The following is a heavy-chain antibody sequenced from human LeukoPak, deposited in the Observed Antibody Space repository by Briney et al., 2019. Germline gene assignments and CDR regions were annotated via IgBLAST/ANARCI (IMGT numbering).Heavy chain of an antibody. CDR3: ARDGPEGIMVVAPTHYFHY. CDR1: GGSFSGYY. V-gene: IGHV4-34*01. CDR2: INHSGST. J-gene: IGHJ4*02. D-gene: IGHD2-15*01. Sequence: TETLSLTCAVYGGSFSGYYWSWIRQPPGKGLGWIGEINHSGSTNYNPSLKSRVTMSVKMSKNQFSLKLRSVTAADTAVYYCARDGPEGIMVVAPTHYFHYWGQGTLVTVSS.